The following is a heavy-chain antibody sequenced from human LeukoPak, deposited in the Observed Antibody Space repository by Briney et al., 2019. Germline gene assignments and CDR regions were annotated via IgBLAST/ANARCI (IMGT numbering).Heavy chain of an antibody. CDR2: IYYSGST. Sequence: PSETLSLTCTVSGGSISSYYWSWVRQPPGKGLEWIGYIYYSGSTNYNPSLMSRVTISVDTSKNQFSLKLSSVTAADTAVYYCARGPNNLGYYYYGMDVWGQGTTVTVSS. CDR3: ARGPNNLGYYYYGMDV. V-gene: IGHV4-59*01. J-gene: IGHJ6*02. CDR1: GGSISSYY. D-gene: IGHD7-27*01.